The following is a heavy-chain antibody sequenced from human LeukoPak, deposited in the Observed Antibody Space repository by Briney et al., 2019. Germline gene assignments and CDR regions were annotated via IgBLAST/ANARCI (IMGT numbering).Heavy chain of an antibody. CDR3: ARESSGYYYGFDY. CDR1: GYTFTGYY. Sequence: ASVKVSCKASGYTFTGYYMHWVRQAPGQGLEWMGWINPNSGGTNYAQKFQGRVTMTRDTSISTAYMELSRLRSDDTAVYYCARESSGYYYGFDYWGQGTLVTVSS. J-gene: IGHJ4*02. V-gene: IGHV1-2*02. D-gene: IGHD3-22*01. CDR2: INPNSGGT.